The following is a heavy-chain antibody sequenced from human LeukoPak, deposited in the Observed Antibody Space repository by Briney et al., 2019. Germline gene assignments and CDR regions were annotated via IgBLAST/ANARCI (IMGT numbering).Heavy chain of an antibody. D-gene: IGHD3-16*01. J-gene: IGHJ4*02. CDR3: ARDNDSRDPPHFDY. CDR1: GFTFDDYA. Sequence: GGSLRLSCAASGFTFDDYAMHWVRQAPGKGLEWVSGISWNSGTIGYADSVKGRFTISRDNAKNSLYLQMSSLRAEDTALYYCARDNDSRDPPHFDYWGQGTLVTVSS. CDR2: ISWNSGTI. V-gene: IGHV3-9*01.